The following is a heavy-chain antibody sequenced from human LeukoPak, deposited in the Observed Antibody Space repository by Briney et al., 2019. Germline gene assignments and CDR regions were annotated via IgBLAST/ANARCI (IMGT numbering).Heavy chain of an antibody. CDR2: ISAYNGNT. V-gene: IGHV1-18*01. D-gene: IGHD1-7*01. J-gene: IGHJ5*02. Sequence: GASVKVSCKASGYTFTSYGISWVRQARGQGLEWMGWISAYNGNTNYAQKLQGRVTMTTDTSTSTAYMELRSLRSDDTAVYYCASVVGITGTKGPISFDPWGQGTLVTVSS. CDR1: GYTFTSYG. CDR3: ASVVGITGTKGPISFDP.